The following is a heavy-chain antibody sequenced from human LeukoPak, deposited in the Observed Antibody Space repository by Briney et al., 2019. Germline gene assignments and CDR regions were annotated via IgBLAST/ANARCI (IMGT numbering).Heavy chain of an antibody. J-gene: IGHJ3*02. CDR2: IYPGDSDT. CDR3: ARRTTTVTEKNDAFDI. Sequence: GESLKISCKGSGYSFTSYWIGWVRQMPGKGLEWMGIIYPGDSDTRYSPSFQGQVTISADKSISTAYLQRSSLKASDTAMYYCARRTTTVTEKNDAFDIWGQGTMVTVSS. V-gene: IGHV5-51*01. D-gene: IGHD4-17*01. CDR1: GYSFTSYW.